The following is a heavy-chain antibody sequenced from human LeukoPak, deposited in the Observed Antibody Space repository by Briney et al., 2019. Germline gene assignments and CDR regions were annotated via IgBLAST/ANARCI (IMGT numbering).Heavy chain of an antibody. CDR1: GFTFSSYA. D-gene: IGHD3-10*01. Sequence: GGSLRLSCAASGFTFSSYAMSWVRQAPGKGLEWVSGIRSSGISTYYADSVKGRFTISRDDSKNTLYLQMNSLRAEDTAVYYCAKDRDRASMDVWGKGTTVTVSS. CDR3: AKDRDRASMDV. J-gene: IGHJ6*03. V-gene: IGHV3-23*01. CDR2: IRSSGIST.